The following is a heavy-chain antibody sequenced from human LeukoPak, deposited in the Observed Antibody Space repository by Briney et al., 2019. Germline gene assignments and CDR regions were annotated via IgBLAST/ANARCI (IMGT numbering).Heavy chain of an antibody. D-gene: IGHD2-15*01. CDR1: GFTFSNYG. J-gene: IGHJ4*02. CDR3: ARGRDTHCSAGSCPLDY. V-gene: IGHV3-21*01. CDR2: ISSSSNYI. Sequence: PGGSLRLSCTASGFTFSNYGMNWVRQAPGKGLEWVSSISSSSNYIYYADSMKGRFTISRDNAKNSLYLQMNSLRAEDTAVYYCARGRDTHCSAGSCPLDYWGQGTLVTVSS.